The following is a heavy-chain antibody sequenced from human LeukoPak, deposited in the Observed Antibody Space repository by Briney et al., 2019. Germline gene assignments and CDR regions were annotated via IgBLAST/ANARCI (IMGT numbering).Heavy chain of an antibody. J-gene: IGHJ5*02. D-gene: IGHD6-13*01. CDR3: ARDRGIAAAGRSAWFDP. CDR2: INPSGGST. V-gene: IGHV1-46*01. CDR1: GYTFTSYG. Sequence: ASVKVSCKASGYTFTSYGISWVRQAPGQGLEWMGIINPSGGSTSYAQKFQGRVTMTRDMSTSTVYMELSSLRSEDTAVYYCARDRGIAAAGRSAWFDPWGQGTLVTVSS.